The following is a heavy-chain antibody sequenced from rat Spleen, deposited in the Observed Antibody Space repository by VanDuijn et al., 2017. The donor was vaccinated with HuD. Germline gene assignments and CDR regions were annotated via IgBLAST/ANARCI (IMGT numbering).Heavy chain of an antibody. V-gene: IGHV2-30*01. J-gene: IGHJ2*01. CDR2: IWTGGST. Sequence: QVQLMESGPGLVQPSETLSLTCTVSGFSLTSYSVHWVRQPTGKGLEWMGVIWTGGSTDYNSALKSRLSISRDTSKSQVFLKMNNLQTEDTATYYCARDRTGPFDSWGQGLMVTVSS. CDR3: ARDRTGPFDS. CDR1: GFSLTSYS. D-gene: IGHD4-2*01.